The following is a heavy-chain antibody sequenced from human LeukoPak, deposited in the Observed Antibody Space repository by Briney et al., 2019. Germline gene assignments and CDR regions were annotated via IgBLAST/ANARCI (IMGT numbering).Heavy chain of an antibody. CDR1: GDSVTSDSYY. V-gene: IGHV4-61*01. CDR2: IYYSGTT. Sequence: SETPSLTCTVPGDSVTSDSYYRGWIRQPPGKGLEWIGYIYYSGTTKQNPSLKSRVTLSVDTSKNQLYLKLNSGTAADTAVYYCARDSRGYYDSSGYFDHWGQGTLVTVSS. J-gene: IGHJ4*02. D-gene: IGHD3-22*01. CDR3: ARDSRGYYDSSGYFDH.